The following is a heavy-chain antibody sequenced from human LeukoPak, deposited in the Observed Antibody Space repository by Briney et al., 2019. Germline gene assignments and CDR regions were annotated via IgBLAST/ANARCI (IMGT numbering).Heavy chain of an antibody. CDR2: INSDGSST. CDR1: GFTFSSYW. V-gene: IGHV3-74*01. D-gene: IGHD1-26*01. J-gene: IGHJ4*02. CDR3: ARPSGVGHFDY. Sequence: PGGSLRLSCAASGFTFSSYWMHWVRQAPGKGLVWVSRINSDGSSTSYADSVKGRFTISRDNAKNTLYLQMNSPRAEDTAVYSCARPSGVGHFDYWGQGTLVTVSS.